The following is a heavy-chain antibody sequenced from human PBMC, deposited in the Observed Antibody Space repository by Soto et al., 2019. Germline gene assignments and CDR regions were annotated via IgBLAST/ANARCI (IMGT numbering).Heavy chain of an antibody. CDR1: GFTFSSYG. V-gene: IGHV3-30*18. CDR2: ISYDGSNK. CDR3: AKLEGLIVAFSTGGDY. D-gene: IGHD3-22*01. Sequence: GGSLRLSCAASGFTFSSYGMHWVRQAPGKGLEWVAVISYDGSNKYYADSVKGRFTISRDNSKNTLYLQMNSLRAEDTAEYYCAKLEGLIVAFSTGGDYWGQGTLVTVSS. J-gene: IGHJ4*02.